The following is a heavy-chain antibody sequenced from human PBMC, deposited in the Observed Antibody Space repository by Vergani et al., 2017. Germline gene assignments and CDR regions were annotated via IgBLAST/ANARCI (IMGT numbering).Heavy chain of an antibody. CDR2: FYTGGGT. CDR1: GGSISSGSYY. CDR3: ARDPLYSTTWPFLLLDMDV. V-gene: IGHV4-61*02. Sequence: VQLQESCPGLVRPSQTLSLTCTVSGGSISSGSYYWSWFRQPAGKGLEWIGRFYTGGGTSYNPSLKSRVTISVDTSKNQFSLQLSSVTAADTAVYYCARDPLYSTTWPFLLLDMDVWGQGTTVTVSS. J-gene: IGHJ6*02. D-gene: IGHD6-13*01.